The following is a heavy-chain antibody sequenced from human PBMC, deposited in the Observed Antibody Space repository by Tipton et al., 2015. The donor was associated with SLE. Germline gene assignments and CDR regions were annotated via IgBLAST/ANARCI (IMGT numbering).Heavy chain of an antibody. D-gene: IGHD6-19*01. CDR2: IWHSGST. V-gene: IGHV4-4*02. Sequence: GLVKPSGTLSLSRTVSGGSIGSPNWWSWVRQPPGKGLEWIGEIWHSGSTNYNPSLKSRVTITIDQSKNQFSLKLNSVTAADTAVYYCARLQWLIPGMPKTDNWFDPWGQGTLVTVSS. J-gene: IGHJ5*02. CDR1: GGSIGSPNW. CDR3: ARLQWLIPGMPKTDNWFDP.